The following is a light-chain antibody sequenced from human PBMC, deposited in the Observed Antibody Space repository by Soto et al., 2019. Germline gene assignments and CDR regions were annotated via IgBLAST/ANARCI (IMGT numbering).Light chain of an antibody. CDR1: QSISSSY. J-gene: IGKJ4*01. V-gene: IGKV3-20*01. CDR3: QQFGNSLT. Sequence: EIVLTQSPGTLSLSPGERATLSCRASQSISSSYLAWYQQRPGQAPRLLIHGTSSRATGIPDRFSGSGSGTDFTLTITRLEPEDFAVYFCQQFGNSLTFGGGTKVEIK. CDR2: GTS.